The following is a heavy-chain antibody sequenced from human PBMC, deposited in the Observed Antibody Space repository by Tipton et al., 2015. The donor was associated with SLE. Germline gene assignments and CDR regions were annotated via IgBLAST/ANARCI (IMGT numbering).Heavy chain of an antibody. CDR3: ASGGQWLPYGN. CDR1: GGSISSGGYY. Sequence: TLSLTCTVSGGSISSGGYYWSWIRQPPGKGLEWIGEINHSGSTNYNPSLKSRVTISVDTSKNQFSLKLSSVTAADTAVYYCASGGQWLPYGNWGQGTLVTVSS. CDR2: INHSGST. J-gene: IGHJ4*02. V-gene: IGHV4-39*07. D-gene: IGHD6-19*01.